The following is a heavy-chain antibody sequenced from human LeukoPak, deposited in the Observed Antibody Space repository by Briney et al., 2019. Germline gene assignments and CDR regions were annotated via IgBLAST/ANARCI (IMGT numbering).Heavy chain of an antibody. CDR3: AREPYYDSSGYCLDY. CDR2: ISGSGGST. Sequence: GGSLRLSCAASGFTFSSYAMSWVRQAPGKGLEWVSAISGSGGSTYYADSVKGRFTISRDNSKNTLYLQMNSLRAEDTAVYYCAREPYYDSSGYCLDYWGQGTLVTVSS. D-gene: IGHD3-22*01. V-gene: IGHV3-23*01. J-gene: IGHJ4*02. CDR1: GFTFSSYA.